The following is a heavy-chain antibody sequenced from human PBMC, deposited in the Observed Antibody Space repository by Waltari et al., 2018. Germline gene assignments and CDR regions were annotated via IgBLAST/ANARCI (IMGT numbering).Heavy chain of an antibody. J-gene: IGHJ6*03. Sequence: QVQLVQSGAEVKKPGSSVKVSCKASGGTFSSYAISWVRQAPGQGLEWMGAIIPILAIANYTQKFQGRVTITADKSTSTAYMELRILISEDTAVYYCAREQYFSYTGWDYYYMDVWVKGTTVTVSS. CDR1: GGTFSSYA. D-gene: IGHD1-26*01. CDR2: IIPILAIA. V-gene: IGHV1-69*10. CDR3: AREQYFSYTGWDYYYMDV.